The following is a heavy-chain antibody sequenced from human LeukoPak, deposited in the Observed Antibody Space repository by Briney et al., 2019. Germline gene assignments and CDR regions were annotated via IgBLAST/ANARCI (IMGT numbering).Heavy chain of an antibody. D-gene: IGHD2-21*02. V-gene: IGHV7-4-1*02. CDR3: ARGPLGPYCGGDCYDFYYYYYGLDD. CDR2: INTNTGNP. CDR1: GYTFTFYA. Sequence: ASVKVSCKASGYTFTFYAMNWVRQAPGQGLEWMGWINTNTGNPTYAQDFTGRFVFSLDTSVSTAYLQISSLKAEDTAVYYCARGPLGPYCGGDCYDFYYYYYGLDDWGQGTTVTVSS. J-gene: IGHJ6*02.